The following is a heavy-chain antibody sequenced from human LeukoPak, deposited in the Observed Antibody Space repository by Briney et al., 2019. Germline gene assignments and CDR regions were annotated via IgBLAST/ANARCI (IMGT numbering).Heavy chain of an antibody. V-gene: IGHV3-53*01. J-gene: IGHJ6*03. CDR3: ARDGYGYNYMDV. CDR1: GFTVSSNF. Sequence: PGGSLRLSCAASGFTVSSNFMSWVRQAPGKGLEWVSVIYSGGTTYYADSVKGRFTISRDISKNTLHLQMNSLRAEDTAVYCCARDGYGYNYMDVWGRGTTVTVSS. CDR2: IYSGGTT. D-gene: IGHD5-12*01.